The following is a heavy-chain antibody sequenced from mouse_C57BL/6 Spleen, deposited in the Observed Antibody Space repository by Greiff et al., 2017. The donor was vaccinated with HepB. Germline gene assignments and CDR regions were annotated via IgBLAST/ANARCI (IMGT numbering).Heavy chain of an antibody. D-gene: IGHD2-2*01. CDR3: ASYYGYDPAWFAY. V-gene: IGHV1-53*01. CDR1: GYTFTSYW. CDR2: INPSNGGT. Sequence: QVHVKQPGTELVKPGASVKLSCKASGYTFTSYWMHWVKQRPGQGLEWIGNINPSNGGTNYNEKFKSKATLTVDKSSSTAYMQLSSLTSEDSAVYYCASYYGYDPAWFAYWGQGTLVTVSA. J-gene: IGHJ3*01.